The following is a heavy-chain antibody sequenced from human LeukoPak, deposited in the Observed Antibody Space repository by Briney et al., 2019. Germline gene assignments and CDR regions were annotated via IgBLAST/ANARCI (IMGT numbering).Heavy chain of an antibody. D-gene: IGHD6-6*01. CDR3: ARDPYSGWQLDEFHYYGMDV. Sequence: ASVKVSCKASGYTFTSYFMHWVRQAPGQGPEWMGLINPSGGSTSYAQKFQGRVTMTGDMSTNTVYMDLSSLRSDDTAVYYCARDPYSGWQLDEFHYYGMDVWGQGTTVIVSS. CDR2: INPSGGST. J-gene: IGHJ6*02. CDR1: GYTFTSYF. V-gene: IGHV1-46*01.